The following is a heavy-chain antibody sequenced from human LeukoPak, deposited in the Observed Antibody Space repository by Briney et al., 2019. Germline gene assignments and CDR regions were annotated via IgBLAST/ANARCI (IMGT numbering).Heavy chain of an antibody. V-gene: IGHV4-38-2*01. Sequence: SETLSLTCAVSGYSISSGYYWGWIRQPPWKGLEWIGSIYHSGSTYYNPSLKSRVTISVDTSKNQFSLKLSSVTAADTAVYYCARLSTWFDPWGQGTLVTVSS. CDR1: GYSISSGYY. J-gene: IGHJ5*02. CDR3: ARLSTWFDP. CDR2: IYHSGST.